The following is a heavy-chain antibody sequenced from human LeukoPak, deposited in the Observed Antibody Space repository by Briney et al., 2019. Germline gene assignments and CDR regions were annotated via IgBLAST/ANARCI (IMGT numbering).Heavy chain of an antibody. Sequence: GGSLRLSRAASGFTFSSYWMSWVRQAPGKGLEWVANIKQDGSEKYYVDSVKGRFTISRDNAKNSLYLQMNSLRAEDTAVYYCARLGYCSGGSCYSSYYFDYWGQGTLVTVSS. CDR3: ARLGYCSGGSCYSSYYFDY. V-gene: IGHV3-7*01. CDR1: GFTFSSYW. CDR2: IKQDGSEK. J-gene: IGHJ4*02. D-gene: IGHD2-15*01.